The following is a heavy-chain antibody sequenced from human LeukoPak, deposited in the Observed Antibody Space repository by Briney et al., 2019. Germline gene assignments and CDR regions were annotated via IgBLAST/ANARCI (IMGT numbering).Heavy chain of an antibody. CDR1: GFTFSNAW. J-gene: IGHJ4*02. CDR3: TTSPFGGVIVPNDY. D-gene: IGHD3-16*02. V-gene: IGHV3-15*01. Sequence: GGSLRLSCAASGFTFSNAWMRWVPQAPGKGLEWVGRIKSKTDGGTTDYAAPVKGRFTISRDDSRNTLYLQMNSLKTEDTAVYYCTTSPFGGVIVPNDYWGQGTLVTVSS. CDR2: IKSKTDGGTT.